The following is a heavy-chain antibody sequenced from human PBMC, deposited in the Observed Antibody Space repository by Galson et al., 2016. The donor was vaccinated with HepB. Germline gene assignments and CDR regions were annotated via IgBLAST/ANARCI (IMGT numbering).Heavy chain of an antibody. CDR2: IYHTGTS. CDR1: GASISDSNW. V-gene: IGHV4-4*02. CDR3: ARAAIIPGARMVFDP. J-gene: IGHJ5*02. D-gene: IGHD2-2*01. Sequence: ETLSLTCAVYGASISDSNWWTWVRQVPGKGLEWIGEIYHTGTSNNNPFLSSRFTLSVDKSRNQISLNVTSVTAADTAVYYCARAAIIPGARMVFDPWGQGILVTVSS.